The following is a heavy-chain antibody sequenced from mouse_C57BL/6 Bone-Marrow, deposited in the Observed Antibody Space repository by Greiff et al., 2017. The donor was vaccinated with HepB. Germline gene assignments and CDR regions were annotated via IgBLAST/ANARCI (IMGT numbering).Heavy chain of an antibody. Sequence: VQLQQSGAELVRPGASVKLSCTASGFNIKDDYMHWVKQRPEQGLEWIGWIDPENGDTEYASKFQGKATITADTSSNTAILQLSSLTSEDTAVYYCTTWATTLVDYWGQGTTLPASS. CDR2: IDPENGDT. V-gene: IGHV14-4*01. CDR3: TTWATTLVDY. J-gene: IGHJ2*01. D-gene: IGHD1-1*01. CDR1: GFNIKDDY.